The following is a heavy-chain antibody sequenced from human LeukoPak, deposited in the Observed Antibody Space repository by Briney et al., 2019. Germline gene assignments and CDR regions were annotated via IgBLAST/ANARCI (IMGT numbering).Heavy chain of an antibody. CDR2: INYSGRT. D-gene: IGHD6-13*01. Sequence: PSETLSLTCSVSGDSISNYYWSWIRQPPGKGLEWIGYINYSGRTDYNPSLKSRVTISVDTSKNQFSLKLSSVTAADTAVFYCARTISGWYSFDYWGQGTLVTVSS. J-gene: IGHJ4*02. CDR1: GDSISNYY. CDR3: ARTISGWYSFDY. V-gene: IGHV4-59*08.